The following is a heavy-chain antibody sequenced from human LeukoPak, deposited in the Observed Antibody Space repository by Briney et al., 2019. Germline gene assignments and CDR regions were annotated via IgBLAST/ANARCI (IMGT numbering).Heavy chain of an antibody. CDR2: ISAYNGNT. V-gene: IGHV1-18*01. CDR3: ARVPGIAAASYYYYYYMDV. J-gene: IGHJ6*03. Sequence: GASVKVSCKASGYTFTSYGISWVRQAPGQGLEWMGWISAYNGNTNYAQKLQGRVTMTTDTSTSTAYMELRSLRSDDTAVYYCARVPGIAAASYYYYYYMDVWGKGTTVTVSS. D-gene: IGHD6-13*01. CDR1: GYTFTSYG.